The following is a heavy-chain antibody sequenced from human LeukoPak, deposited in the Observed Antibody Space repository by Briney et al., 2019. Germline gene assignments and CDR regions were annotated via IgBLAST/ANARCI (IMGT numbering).Heavy chain of an antibody. V-gene: IGHV5-51*01. CDR3: ARFNYVWGSYRYYYYYMDV. CDR1: GYRFTSYW. D-gene: IGHD3-16*02. J-gene: IGHJ6*03. Sequence: GESLKISCKGSGYRFTSYWIGWVRQMPGKGLEWMGIIYPGDSDTRYSPSFQGQVTISADKSISTAYLQWSSLKASDTAMYYCARFNYVWGSYRYYYYYMDVWGKGTTVTVSS. CDR2: IYPGDSDT.